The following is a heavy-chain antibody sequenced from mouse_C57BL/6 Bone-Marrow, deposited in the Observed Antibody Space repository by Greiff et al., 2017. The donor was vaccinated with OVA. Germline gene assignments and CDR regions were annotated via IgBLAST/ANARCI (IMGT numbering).Heavy chain of an antibody. CDR3: ARDYYGISYWYCDV. CDR1: GYAFTNYL. Sequence: QVQLKQSGAELVRPGTSVKVSCKASGYAFTNYLIEWVKQRPGQGLEWIGVINPGSGGTNYNEKFKGKATLTADKSSSTAYMQLSSLTSEDSAVYFCARDYYGISYWYCDVWGTGTTVTVSS. J-gene: IGHJ1*03. D-gene: IGHD1-1*01. V-gene: IGHV1-54*01. CDR2: INPGSGGT.